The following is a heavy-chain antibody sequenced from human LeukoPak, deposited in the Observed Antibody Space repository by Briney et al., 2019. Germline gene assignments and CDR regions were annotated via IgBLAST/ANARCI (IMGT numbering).Heavy chain of an antibody. V-gene: IGHV3-21*01. D-gene: IGHD3-10*01. CDR3: ARDRSHFDY. CDR1: GFTFSSYT. Sequence: GGSLRLSCAASGFTFSSYTMNWVRQAPGKGLEWVSSISSSSSNIYYADSVRGRFTVSRDNAKNSLYLQVNSLRAEDTAVYYCARDRSHFDYWGQGTLVTVSP. J-gene: IGHJ4*02. CDR2: ISSSSSNI.